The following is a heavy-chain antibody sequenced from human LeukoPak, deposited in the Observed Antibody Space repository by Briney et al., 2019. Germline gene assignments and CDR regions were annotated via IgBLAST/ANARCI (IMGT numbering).Heavy chain of an antibody. D-gene: IGHD6-13*01. CDR1: GFTFSNAW. CDR2: IKSKTDGGTT. J-gene: IGHJ4*02. Sequence: GGSLGLSCAASGFTFSNAWMSLVRQAPGKGLEWVGRIKSKTDGGTTDYAAPVKGRFTISRDDSKNTLYLQMNSLKTEDTAVYYCTTGWIAAAGGAYWGQGTLVTVSS. V-gene: IGHV3-15*01. CDR3: TTGWIAAAGGAY.